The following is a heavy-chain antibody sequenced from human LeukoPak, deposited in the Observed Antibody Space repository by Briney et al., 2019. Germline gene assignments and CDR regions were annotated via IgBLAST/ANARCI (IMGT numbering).Heavy chain of an antibody. CDR1: GFTFSNGW. CDR2: ISSSSSYI. CDR3: ARDTYDYVWGSYRYSDY. J-gene: IGHJ4*02. Sequence: GGSLRLSCAVSGFTFSNGWMNWVRQAPGKGLEWVSSISSSSSYIYYADSVKGRFTISRDNAKNSLYLQMNSLRAEDTAVYYCARDTYDYVWGSYRYSDYWGQGTLVTVSS. D-gene: IGHD3-16*02. V-gene: IGHV3-21*04.